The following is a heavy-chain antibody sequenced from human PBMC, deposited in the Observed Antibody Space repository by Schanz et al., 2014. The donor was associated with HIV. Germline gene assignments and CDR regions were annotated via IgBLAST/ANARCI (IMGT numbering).Heavy chain of an antibody. J-gene: IGHJ4*02. D-gene: IGHD1-26*01. V-gene: IGHV1-69*06. Sequence: QVQLVQSGAEVKKPGSSVKVSCKASGGTFSNYAISWVRQAPGQGLEWMGGIIPIFGTTNYAQKFQGRVTITADKSTRTAYMELSRLRSDDTAVYYCARGPKWEGLMDVWGQGTLVTVSS. CDR1: GGTFSNYA. CDR2: IIPIFGTT. CDR3: ARGPKWEGLMDV.